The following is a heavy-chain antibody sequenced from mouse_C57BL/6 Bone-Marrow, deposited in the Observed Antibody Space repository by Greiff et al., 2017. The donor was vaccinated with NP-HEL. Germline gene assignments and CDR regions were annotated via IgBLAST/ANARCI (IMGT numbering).Heavy chain of an antibody. J-gene: IGHJ2*01. Sequence: QVQLQQPGAELVRPGSSVKLSCKASGYTFTSYWMHWVKQRPIQGLEWIGNIDPSDSETHYNQKFKDKATLTVDKSSSTAYMQLSSLTSEDSAVYYCASGIYYGNYPLFDYWGQGTTLTVSS. D-gene: IGHD2-1*01. V-gene: IGHV1-52*01. CDR1: GYTFTSYW. CDR2: IDPSDSET. CDR3: ASGIYYGNYPLFDY.